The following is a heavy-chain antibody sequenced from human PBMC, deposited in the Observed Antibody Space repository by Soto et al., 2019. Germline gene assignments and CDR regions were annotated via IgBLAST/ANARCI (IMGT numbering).Heavy chain of an antibody. D-gene: IGHD5-12*01. J-gene: IGHJ6*02. Sequence: ASVKVSCKASGYTFTGYYMHWVRQAPGQGLEWMGWINPNSGGTNYAQKFQGWVTMTRDTSISTAYMELSRLRSDDTAVYYCARDRQAGGYDPTYYYYGMDVWGQGTTVTVSS. CDR2: INPNSGGT. V-gene: IGHV1-2*04. CDR1: GYTFTGYY. CDR3: ARDRQAGGYDPTYYYYGMDV.